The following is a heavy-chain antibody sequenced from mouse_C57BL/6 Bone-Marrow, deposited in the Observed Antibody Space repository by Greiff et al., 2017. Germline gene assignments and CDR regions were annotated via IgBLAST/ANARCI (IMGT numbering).Heavy chain of an antibody. CDR3: ARWGGYWYFDV. J-gene: IGHJ1*03. Sequence: VQVVESGAELVRPGTSVKMSCKASGYTFTNYWIGWAKQRPGHGLEWIGDIYPGGGYTNYNEKFKGKATLTADKSSSTAYMQFSSLTSEDSAIYYCARWGGYWYFDVWGTGTTVTVSS. CDR2: IYPGGGYT. CDR1: GYTFTNYW. V-gene: IGHV1-63*01.